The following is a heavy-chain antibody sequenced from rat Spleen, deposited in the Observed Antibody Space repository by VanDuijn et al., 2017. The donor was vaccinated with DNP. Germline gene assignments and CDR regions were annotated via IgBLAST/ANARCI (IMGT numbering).Heavy chain of an antibody. D-gene: IGHD1-5*01. Sequence: EVQLVESGGGLVQPGRSLKLSCAASGFTFSDYYMAWVRQAPTKGLEWVAYINYDGGTTHYGDSVRGRFTVSRDNAKSALYLQMNSLRSEDMATYFWARWIQYRFNWDNWGQGVMVTVSS. CDR3: ARWIQYRFNWDN. CDR1: GFTFSDYY. CDR2: INYDGGTT. J-gene: IGHJ2*01. V-gene: IGHV5-22*01.